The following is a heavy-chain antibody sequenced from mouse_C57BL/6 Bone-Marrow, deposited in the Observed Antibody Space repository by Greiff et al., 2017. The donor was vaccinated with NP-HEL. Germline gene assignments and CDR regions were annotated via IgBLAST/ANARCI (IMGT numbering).Heavy chain of an antibody. CDR3: ARSGRAYYYGSQPWFAY. V-gene: IGHV1-26*01. D-gene: IGHD1-1*01. Sequence: EVQLQQSGPELVKPGASVKISCKASGYTFSDYYMNWVKQSHGKSLEWIGDINPNNGGTSYNQKFKGKATLTVDTSSSTAYMELHSLTSEDSAVYFCARSGRAYYYGSQPWFAYWGQGTLVTVSA. CDR2: INPNNGGT. CDR1: GYTFSDYY. J-gene: IGHJ3*01.